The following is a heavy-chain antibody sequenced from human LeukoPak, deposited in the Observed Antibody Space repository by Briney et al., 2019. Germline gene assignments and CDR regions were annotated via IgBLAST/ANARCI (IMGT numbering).Heavy chain of an antibody. CDR1: GFTFSSYA. D-gene: IGHD1-7*01. CDR2: ISGSGGST. CDR3: AKARVVELDAFDI. V-gene: IGHV3-23*01. J-gene: IGHJ3*02. Sequence: GGSLRLSCAASGFTFSSYAMSWVRQAPGKGLEWVSAISGSGGSTYYADSVKGRFTISRDNSKNSLYLQMNSLRAEDTAVYYCAKARVVELDAFDIWGQGTMVTVSS.